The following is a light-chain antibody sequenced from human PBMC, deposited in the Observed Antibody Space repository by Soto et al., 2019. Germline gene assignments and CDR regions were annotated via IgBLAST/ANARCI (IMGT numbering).Light chain of an antibody. CDR2: DAS. CDR3: QQRTNWPPTHT. V-gene: IGKV3-11*01. CDR1: QSIATF. J-gene: IGKJ2*01. Sequence: EIVLTQSPATLSLSPGARATLSCRASQSIATFLTWYQQKPGQPPRLLIYDASKRATGIPARFSGSGSGTYFSLTISSLEPDDFAIYYCQQRTNWPPTHTFGQGTKLEIK.